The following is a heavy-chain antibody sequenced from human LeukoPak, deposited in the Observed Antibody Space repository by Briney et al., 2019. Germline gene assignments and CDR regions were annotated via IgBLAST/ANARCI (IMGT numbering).Heavy chain of an antibody. D-gene: IGHD3-22*01. V-gene: IGHV3-30*04. Sequence: GGPLRLSCAASGFTFSSYAMHWVRQAPGKGLEWVAVISYDGSNKYYADSVKGRFTISRDNSKNTLYLQMNSLRAEDTAVYYCAREIVVITWKGVDYWGQGTLVTVSS. CDR1: GFTFSSYA. J-gene: IGHJ4*02. CDR3: AREIVVITWKGVDY. CDR2: ISYDGSNK.